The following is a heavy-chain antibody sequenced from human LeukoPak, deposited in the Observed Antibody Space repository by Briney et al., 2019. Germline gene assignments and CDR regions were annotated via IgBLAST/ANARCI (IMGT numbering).Heavy chain of an antibody. J-gene: IGHJ1*01. V-gene: IGHV4-31*03. CDR2: IYYSGST. CDR1: GGSISSGGYY. D-gene: IGHD6-13*01. CDR3: AVAGSSSWHLQNAEYFQH. Sequence: PSETLSLTCTVSGGSISSGGYYWSWIRQHPGKGLEWIGYIYYSGSTYYNPSLKSRVTISVDTSKSQFSLKLSSVTAADTAVYYCAVAGSSSWHLQNAEYFQHWGQGTLVTVSS.